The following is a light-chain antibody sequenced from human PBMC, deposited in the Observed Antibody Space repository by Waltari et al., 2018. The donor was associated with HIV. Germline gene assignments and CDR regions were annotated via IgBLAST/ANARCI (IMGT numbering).Light chain of an antibody. CDR1: QDVSTF. CDR3: QQYSVFPLT. V-gene: IGKV1D-8*01. J-gene: IGKJ2*01. CDR2: GAS. Sequence: ISLTQSPSFSASIGDRVTIYCKATQDVSTFVAWYQQKPGTAPKLLIYGASVLQGGVPSRFSGSGSGTDFALTIGCLQSDDLATYFCQQYSVFPLTFGPGT.